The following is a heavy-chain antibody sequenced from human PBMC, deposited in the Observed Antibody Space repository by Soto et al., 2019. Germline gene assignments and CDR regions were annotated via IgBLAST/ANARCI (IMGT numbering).Heavy chain of an antibody. V-gene: IGHV3-21*01. D-gene: IGHD3-9*01. CDR3: TREHVVTIFRRGQRGSFDN. CDR1: GFTFSSYT. Sequence: LRLSCAASGFTFSSYTMNWVRQAPGKGLEWVAFITSGSDYIYYADSVKGRFTISRDDANNSLFLQMSSLRAEDTAVYYCTREHVVTIFRRGQRGSFDNWSQGTLVTV. J-gene: IGHJ4*02. CDR2: ITSGSDYI.